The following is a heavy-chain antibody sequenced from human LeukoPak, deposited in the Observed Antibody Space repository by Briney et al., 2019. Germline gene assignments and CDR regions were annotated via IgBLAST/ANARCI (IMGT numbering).Heavy chain of an antibody. CDR2: ISTSGST. CDR1: GGSISSYY. CDR3: AREQLVVTAMNAFDI. J-gene: IGHJ3*02. V-gene: IGHV4-4*07. Sequence: PSETLSLTCTVSGGSISSYYWSWIRQPAGKGLESIGHISTSGSTNYNPSLKSRVTISVDTSKNQFSLKLSSVTAADTAVFYCAREQLVVTAMNAFDIWGQGTMVTVSS. D-gene: IGHD2-21*02.